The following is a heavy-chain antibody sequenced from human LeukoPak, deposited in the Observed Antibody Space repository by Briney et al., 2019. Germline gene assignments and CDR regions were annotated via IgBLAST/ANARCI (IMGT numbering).Heavy chain of an antibody. CDR3: QCSSGWLGGY. V-gene: IGHV3-7*02. D-gene: IGHD6-19*01. CDR1: GFTFSNAW. J-gene: IGHJ4*02. CDR2: INHDGSEK. Sequence: PGGSLRLSCAASGFTFSNAWMSWVRQAPGKGLEWVANINHDGSEKYYVDSVKGRFTISRDNAKNSMFLQMNSLRAEDTAVYYCQCSSGWLGGYWGQGTLVTVSS.